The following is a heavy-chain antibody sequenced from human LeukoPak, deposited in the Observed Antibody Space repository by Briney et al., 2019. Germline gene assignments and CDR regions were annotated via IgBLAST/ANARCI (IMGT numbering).Heavy chain of an antibody. CDR3: ARAEITGTTGGMDV. V-gene: IGHV3-23*01. CDR2: ISGSGGST. D-gene: IGHD1-20*01. CDR1: GFTFSSYA. Sequence: QPGGSLRLSCAASGFTFSSYAMSWVRQAPGKGLEWVSAISGSGGSTYYADSVKGRFTISRDNSKNTLYLQMNSLRAEDTAVYYCARAEITGTTGGMDVWGQGTTVTVSS. J-gene: IGHJ6*02.